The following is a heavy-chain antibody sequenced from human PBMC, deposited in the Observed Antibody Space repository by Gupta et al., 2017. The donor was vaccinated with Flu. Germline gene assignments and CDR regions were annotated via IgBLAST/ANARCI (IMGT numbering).Heavy chain of an antibody. Sequence: EQPGGSLRLSCAASGFIFSSYEMTWVRQAPGKGLEWVAYISSTGRTTLYADSVKGRFTISRDNVKNSLDLQMNNLRVEDTAVSYCARDRAEWSDDLDGFDLWGQGTTVNVSS. CDR1: GFIFSSYE. CDR2: ISSTGRTT. CDR3: ARDRAEWSDDLDGFDL. J-gene: IGHJ3*01. V-gene: IGHV3-48*03. D-gene: IGHD3-3*01.